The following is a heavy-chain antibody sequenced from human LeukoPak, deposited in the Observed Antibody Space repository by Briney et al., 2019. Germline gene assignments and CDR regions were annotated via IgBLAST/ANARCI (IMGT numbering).Heavy chain of an antibody. CDR1: GGTFSSYA. J-gene: IGHJ6*03. Sequence: SVKVSCKASGGTFSSYAISWVRQAPGQGLEWMGGIIPIFGTANHAQKFQGRVTITADESTSTAYMELSSLRSEDTAVYYCARAERGYSYGFDYYYYYYMDVWGKGTTVSVSS. CDR2: IIPIFGTA. D-gene: IGHD5-18*01. CDR3: ARAERGYSYGFDYYYYYYMDV. V-gene: IGHV1-69*13.